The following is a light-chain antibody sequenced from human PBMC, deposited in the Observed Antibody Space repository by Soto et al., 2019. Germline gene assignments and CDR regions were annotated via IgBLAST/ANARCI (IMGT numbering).Light chain of an antibody. Sequence: DIQMTQSPSSLSASVGESVTFTCRASQSISYSLNWFQQKPGKAPKVLIYAASSLPSGVPSRFSGSGSGTEFTLTINSLQREDFATYYCRESISNLGTFGPGTTVDIK. V-gene: IGKV1-39*01. CDR2: AAS. J-gene: IGKJ3*01. CDR3: RESISNLGT. CDR1: QSISYS.